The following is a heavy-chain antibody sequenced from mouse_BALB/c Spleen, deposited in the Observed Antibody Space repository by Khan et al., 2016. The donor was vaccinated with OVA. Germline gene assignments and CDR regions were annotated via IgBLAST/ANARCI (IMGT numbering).Heavy chain of an antibody. V-gene: IGHV3-2*02. Sequence: EVQLQESGPGLVKPSQSLSLTCTVTGYSITSGYAWNWIRQFPGNKLEWMGYISYSGVPSYTPSLKSRISITRDTSKNQFFLQLNSVTTEDTATYYCARENYYGYYFDYWGQGTTLTVSS. J-gene: IGHJ2*01. CDR1: GYSITSGYA. CDR3: ARENYYGYYFDY. CDR2: ISYSGVP. D-gene: IGHD1-1*01.